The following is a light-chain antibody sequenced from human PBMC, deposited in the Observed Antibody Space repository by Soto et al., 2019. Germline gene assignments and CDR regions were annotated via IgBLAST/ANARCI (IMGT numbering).Light chain of an antibody. CDR2: GAT. J-gene: IGKJ4*01. CDR3: QQYSDSPLT. V-gene: IGKV3-20*01. CDR1: QTVRTNY. Sequence: EIVLTQSPGTLSLSPGERATLSCRASQTVRTNYLAWFQHKPGQAPRLLIYGATSRATGIPDRFSGSVSGTDFTLTINRLETEDFAVYFCQQYSDSPLTFDGGTKVEIK.